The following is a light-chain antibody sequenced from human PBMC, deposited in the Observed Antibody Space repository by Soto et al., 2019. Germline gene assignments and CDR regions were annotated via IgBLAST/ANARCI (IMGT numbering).Light chain of an antibody. CDR3: LQLNSFPIP. CDR2: GAS. V-gene: IGKV1-9*01. J-gene: IGKJ3*01. CDR1: QGISSF. Sequence: IQLTQSPSSLSASVGDRVTITCRASQGISSFLAWYQQKPGKAPKLLIYGASTLQSGVPSRFSGSGSGTAFTLTIGSLQPEDFATYYCLQLNSFPIPFGPGTKVDI.